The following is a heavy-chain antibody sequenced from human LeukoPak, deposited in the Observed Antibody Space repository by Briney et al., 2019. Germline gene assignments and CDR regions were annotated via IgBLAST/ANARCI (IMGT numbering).Heavy chain of an antibody. J-gene: IGHJ4*02. V-gene: IGHV3-20*04. CDR3: ARVPGIAVAGNGVDY. CDR2: LNWNGDST. Sequence: GGSLRLSCAASGFTFDDYGMNWVRQAPGKGLEWVSGLNWNGDSTGYADTVKGRFTISRDNAKNSLYLQMNSLRAEDTAVYYCARVPGIAVAGNGVDYWGQGTLVTVSS. D-gene: IGHD6-19*01. CDR1: GFTFDDYG.